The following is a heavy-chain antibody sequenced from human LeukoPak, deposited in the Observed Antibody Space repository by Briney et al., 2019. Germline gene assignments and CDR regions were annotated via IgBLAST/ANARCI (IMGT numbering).Heavy chain of an antibody. J-gene: IGHJ4*02. CDR1: GFTFSSYA. CDR3: ARDPYRDAPDYFDY. CDR2: ISDDGTFT. V-gene: IGHV3-30-3*01. Sequence: GGSLRLSCAASGFTFSSYAMHWVRQAPGKGLEWVAVISDDGTFTLYGDSVKGRFTISRDSSKNTLYLQMNSLRPEDTAVYYCARDPYRDAPDYFDYWGQGTLVTVSS. D-gene: IGHD1-14*01.